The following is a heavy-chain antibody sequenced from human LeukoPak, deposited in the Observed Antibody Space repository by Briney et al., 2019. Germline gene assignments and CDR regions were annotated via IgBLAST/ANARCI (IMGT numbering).Heavy chain of an antibody. D-gene: IGHD6-19*01. CDR1: VYTFTSYG. J-gene: IGHJ3*02. Sequence: ASVMVSCKTSVYTFTSYGMSWVRQSPGQGLEWMGWISAYNGNTNYAQKVQGRVTMTTDTSTSTAYMELRSLRSDDTAVYYCARGLQENLAWLTAFSAFDIWGQGTMVTVSS. V-gene: IGHV1-18*01. CDR3: ARGLQENLAWLTAFSAFDI. CDR2: ISAYNGNT.